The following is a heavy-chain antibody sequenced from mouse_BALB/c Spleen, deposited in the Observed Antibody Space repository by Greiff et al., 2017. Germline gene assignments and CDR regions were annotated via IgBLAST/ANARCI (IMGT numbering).Heavy chain of an antibody. CDR1: GYSITSGYY. D-gene: IGHD1-2*01. CDR2: ISYDGSN. V-gene: IGHV3-6*02. Sequence: EVHLVDSGPGLVKPSQSLSLTFSVTGYSITSGYYWNWIRQFPGNKLEWMGYISYDGSNNYNPSLKNRISITRDTSKNQFFLKLNSVTTEDTATYYCAREATATDAMDYWGQGTSVTVSS. J-gene: IGHJ4*01. CDR3: AREATATDAMDY.